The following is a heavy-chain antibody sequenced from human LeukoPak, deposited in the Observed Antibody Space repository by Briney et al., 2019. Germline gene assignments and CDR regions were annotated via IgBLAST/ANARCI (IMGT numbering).Heavy chain of an antibody. CDR1: GGSISSGGYY. CDR2: IYYSGST. CDR3: ARDRISGFGGQQSIGFDY. Sequence: SETPSLTCTVSGGSISSGGYYWSWIRQHPGKGLEWIGYIYYSGSTYYNPSLKSRVTISVDTSKNQFSLKLSSVTAADTAVYYCARDRISGFGGQQSIGFDYWGQGTLVTVSS. V-gene: IGHV4-31*03. J-gene: IGHJ4*02. D-gene: IGHD3-10*01.